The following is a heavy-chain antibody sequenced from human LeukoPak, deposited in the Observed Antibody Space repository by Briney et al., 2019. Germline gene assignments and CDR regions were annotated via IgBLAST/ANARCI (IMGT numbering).Heavy chain of an antibody. Sequence: SQTLSLTCAISGDSVSSNSAAWNWIRQSPSRGLEWLVRTYYRSRWYTEYAVSVKSRITISPDTSKNQFPLHLNSVIPEDTALYYCVRDLNASGWEWGRGTLVTVSS. CDR2: TYYRSRWYT. D-gene: IGHD6-19*01. J-gene: IGHJ4*02. CDR3: VRDLNASGWE. V-gene: IGHV6-1*01. CDR1: GDSVSSNSAA.